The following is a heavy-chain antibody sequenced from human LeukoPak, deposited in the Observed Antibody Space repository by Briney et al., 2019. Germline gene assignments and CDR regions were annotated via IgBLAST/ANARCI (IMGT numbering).Heavy chain of an antibody. J-gene: IGHJ4*02. CDR1: GYTFTGYY. Sequence: ASVKVSCKASGYTFTGYYIHWVRQAPGQGLEWMGWINPNSGDTNPAQKFQGRVTMTRDTSMSAAYMELSGLTSDDTAVYYCARDQFEQQLVLQTPDYWGQGTLVTVSS. CDR2: INPNSGDT. CDR3: ARDQFEQQLVLQTPDY. D-gene: IGHD6-13*01. V-gene: IGHV1-2*02.